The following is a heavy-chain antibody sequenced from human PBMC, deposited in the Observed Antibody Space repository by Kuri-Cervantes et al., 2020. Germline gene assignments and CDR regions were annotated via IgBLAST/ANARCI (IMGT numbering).Heavy chain of an antibody. CDR1: GFTFSSYW. D-gene: IGHD1-26*01. V-gene: IGHV3-66*01. CDR3: ATTRVGVTRVHFDY. Sequence: GGSLRLSCAASGFTFSSYWMNWVRQAPGKELEWVSVLYSGGNTYYADSVKGRFIITRDNSKNTLYLQMNSLRAEDTAVYYCATTRVGVTRVHFDYWGQGTLVTVSS. CDR2: LYSGGNT. J-gene: IGHJ4*02.